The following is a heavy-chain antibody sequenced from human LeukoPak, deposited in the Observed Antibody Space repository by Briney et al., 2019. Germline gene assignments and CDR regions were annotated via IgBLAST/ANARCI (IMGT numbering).Heavy chain of an antibody. CDR3: ARGWAGRPGYFDY. CDR2: INHSGST. D-gene: IGHD1-26*01. Sequence: SETLSLTCAVYGGSFSGYYWSWIRQPPGKGLEWIGEINHSGSTNYNPSLKSRVTISVGTSKNQFSLKLSSVTAADTAVYYCARGWAGRPGYFDYWGQGTLVTVSS. J-gene: IGHJ4*02. CDR1: GGSFSGYY. V-gene: IGHV4-34*01.